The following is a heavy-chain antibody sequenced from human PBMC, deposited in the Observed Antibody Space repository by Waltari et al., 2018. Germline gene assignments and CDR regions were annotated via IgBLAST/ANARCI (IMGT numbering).Heavy chain of an antibody. Sequence: EVHLVESGGGLVQPGGSLRLSCAASGFTFTDYWMRWVRQAPGKGREWVANIHKDGSEKNYVDYVKGRFTISRDNAKDSVYLQMNSLRADDTAMYYCVRDHWGPDYWGQGTLVTVSS. V-gene: IGHV3-7*01. J-gene: IGHJ4*02. CDR1: GFTFTDYW. D-gene: IGHD7-27*01. CDR2: IHKDGSEK. CDR3: VRDHWGPDY.